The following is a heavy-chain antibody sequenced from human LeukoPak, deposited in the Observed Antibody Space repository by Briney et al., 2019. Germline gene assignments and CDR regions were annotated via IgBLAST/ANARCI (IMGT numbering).Heavy chain of an antibody. CDR2: VSSSSTYI. J-gene: IGHJ4*02. V-gene: IGHV3-21*01. D-gene: IGHD1-26*01. CDR1: GFSFSSYT. Sequence: GGSLRLSCAASGFSFSSYTMNWVRQAPGKGLEGVSSVSSSSTYIYYADSVKGRFTISRDNAKNSLYLQMNSLRAEDMAVYYCARVAGQGWGPIVVAVNAYLDYWGQGTVVTVSS. CDR3: ARVAGQGWGPIVVAVNAYLDY.